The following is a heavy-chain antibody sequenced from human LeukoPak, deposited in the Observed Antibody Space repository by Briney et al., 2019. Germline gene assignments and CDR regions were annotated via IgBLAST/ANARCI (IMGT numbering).Heavy chain of an antibody. D-gene: IGHD1-26*01. CDR1: GFTLSSYS. CDR3: ARDVVGATPY. Sequence: GGSLRLSCAASGFTLSSYSMNWVRQAPGKGLEWVSSISSSSSYIYSADSVKGRFTISRDNAKNSLYLQMNSLRAEDTAVYYCARDVVGATPYWGQGTLVTVSS. V-gene: IGHV3-21*01. J-gene: IGHJ4*02. CDR2: ISSSSSYI.